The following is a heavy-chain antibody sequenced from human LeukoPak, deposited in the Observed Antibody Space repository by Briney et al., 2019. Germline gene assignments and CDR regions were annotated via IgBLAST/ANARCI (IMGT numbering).Heavy chain of an antibody. J-gene: IGHJ3*02. CDR1: GYTFTDYY. Sequence: ASVKVSCKASGYTFTDYYIHWVRQAPGQGLEWMGWTNPNSGGTNYAQKFQGRVTMTRDTSISTAYMELSRLRSDDTAVYYCARPPGYCDTTSCPPGDTFDIWGQGTMVTVSS. V-gene: IGHV1-2*02. CDR3: ARPPGYCDTTSCPPGDTFDI. D-gene: IGHD2-2*03. CDR2: TNPNSGGT.